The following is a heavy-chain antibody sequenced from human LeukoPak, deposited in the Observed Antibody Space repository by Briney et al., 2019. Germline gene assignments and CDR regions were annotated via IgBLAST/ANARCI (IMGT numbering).Heavy chain of an antibody. V-gene: IGHV3-48*04. CDR3: ARDGYSYGYPPSYFDY. J-gene: IGHJ4*02. D-gene: IGHD5-18*01. CDR2: ISSSSSTI. Sequence: GGSLRLSCAASGFTFCSYSMNWVRQAPGKGLEWVSYISSSSSTIYYADSVKGRFTISRDNAKNSLYLQMNSLRAEDTAVYYCARDGYSYGYPPSYFDYWAQGTLVTVSS. CDR1: GFTFCSYS.